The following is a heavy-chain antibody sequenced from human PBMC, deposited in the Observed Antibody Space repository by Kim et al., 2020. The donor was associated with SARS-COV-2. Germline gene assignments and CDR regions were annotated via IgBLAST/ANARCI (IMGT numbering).Heavy chain of an antibody. V-gene: IGHV3-30*01. D-gene: IGHD3-9*01. CDR3: AREHALYYNYDIPAEGYMDV. Sequence: RFTISRDNSKNTLYLQMNSLRAEDTAVYYCAREHALYYNYDIPAEGYMDVWGKGTTVTVSS. J-gene: IGHJ6*03.